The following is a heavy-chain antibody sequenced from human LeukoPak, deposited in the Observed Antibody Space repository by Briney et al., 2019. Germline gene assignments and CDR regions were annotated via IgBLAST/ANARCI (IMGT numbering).Heavy chain of an antibody. J-gene: IGHJ4*02. CDR1: GGSIGSHY. CDR2: VYDIGST. Sequence: SETLSLTCTVSGGSIGSHYWTWIRQTPGKGLEWIGYVYDIGSTKYNPSLKSRVTISVDTSKDQFSLRLSSVTAADTAVYYCARGGVLKSVDYWGQGTLVAVSS. CDR3: ARGGVLKSVDY. V-gene: IGHV4-59*11. D-gene: IGHD3-16*01.